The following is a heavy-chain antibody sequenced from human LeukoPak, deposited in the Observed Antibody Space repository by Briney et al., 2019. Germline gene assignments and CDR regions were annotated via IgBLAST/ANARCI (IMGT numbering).Heavy chain of an antibody. CDR1: GYTFTSYY. J-gene: IGHJ4*02. CDR2: INPSGGST. CDR3: ARERGVVRIQRWSLAY. Sequence: ASVKVSCKASGYTFTSYYMHWVRQAPGQGLEWMGIINPSGGSTSYAQKFQGRVTMTRDTSTSTVYMELSSLRSEDTAVYYCARERGVVRIQRWSLAYWGQGTLVTVSS. D-gene: IGHD5-18*01. V-gene: IGHV1-46*01.